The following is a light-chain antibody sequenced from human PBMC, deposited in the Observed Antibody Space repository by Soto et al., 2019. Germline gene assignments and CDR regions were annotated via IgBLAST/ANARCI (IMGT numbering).Light chain of an antibody. V-gene: IGKV1-5*03. CDR1: ESISGW. CDR3: QQYNSYPYT. J-gene: IGKJ2*01. CDR2: KAC. Sequence: DIQMTQSPSTLSASVGDRVIITCRASESISGWLAWYQQKPGRAPNLLIYKACSLASGVPSRFSGSGSGTEFTLTISSLQFDDFATYYCQQYNSYPYTFGQGTKLEIK.